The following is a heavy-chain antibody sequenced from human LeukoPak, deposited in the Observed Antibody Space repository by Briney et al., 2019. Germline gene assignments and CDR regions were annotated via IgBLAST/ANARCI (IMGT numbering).Heavy chain of an antibody. CDR2: ITAYNGNT. CDR3: ARPLYSGSYSVSAFDI. J-gene: IGHJ3*02. V-gene: IGHV1-18*01. D-gene: IGHD1-26*01. Sequence: ASVKVSCKTSGYTFTTYGISWVRQAPGQGLEWMGWITAYNGNTNYAQKFQGRVTMTTDTSTSTAYMELRSLRSDDTAVYYCARPLYSGSYSVSAFDIWGQGTMVTVSS. CDR1: GYTFTTYG.